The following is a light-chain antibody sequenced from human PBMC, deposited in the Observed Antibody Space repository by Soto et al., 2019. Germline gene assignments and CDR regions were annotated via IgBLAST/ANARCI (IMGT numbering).Light chain of an antibody. CDR3: QTWGV. CDR1: SEHSRYA. CDR2: INSDGSH. Sequence: QPVLTQSPSASASLGSSVKLTCTLGSEHSRYAIAWHQQQPDKGPRFLMRINSDGSHTKGDGIPDRFSGSSSGAERHLFISSLQSEDEADYFCQTWGVFGTGTKSPS. J-gene: IGLJ1*01. V-gene: IGLV4-69*01.